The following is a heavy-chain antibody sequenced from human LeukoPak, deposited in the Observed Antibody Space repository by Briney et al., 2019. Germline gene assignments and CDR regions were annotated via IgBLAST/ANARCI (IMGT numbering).Heavy chain of an antibody. Sequence: SETLSPTCTVSGGSISSSSYYWGWIRQPPGKGLEWIGSIYYSGSTYYNPSLKSRVTISVDTSKNQFSLKLSSVTAADTAVYYCARTVTYWYFDLWGRGTLVTVSS. V-gene: IGHV4-39*01. CDR1: GGSISSSSYY. CDR3: ARTVTYWYFDL. CDR2: IYYSGST. D-gene: IGHD4-17*01. J-gene: IGHJ2*01.